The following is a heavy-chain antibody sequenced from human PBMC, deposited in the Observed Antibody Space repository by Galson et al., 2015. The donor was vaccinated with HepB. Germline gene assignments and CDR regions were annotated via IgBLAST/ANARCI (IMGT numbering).Heavy chain of an antibody. V-gene: IGHV1-46*03. Sequence: SVKVSCKASGYTFTSYYMHWVRQAPGQGLEWMGIINPSGGSTSYAQKFQGRVTMTRDTSTSTVYMELSSLRSEDTAVYYYARDPYSYCTGGSCYPGSDNGDYWGQGTLVTVSS. CDR2: INPSGGST. D-gene: IGHD2-15*01. J-gene: IGHJ4*02. CDR1: GYTFTSYY. CDR3: ARDPYSYCTGGSCYPGSDNGDY.